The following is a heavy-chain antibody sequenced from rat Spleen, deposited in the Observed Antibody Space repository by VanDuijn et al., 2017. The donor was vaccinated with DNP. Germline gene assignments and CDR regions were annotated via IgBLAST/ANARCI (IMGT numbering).Heavy chain of an antibody. CDR2: ISYSGST. CDR3: ARLEFGGYTYYFDY. V-gene: IGHV3-1*01. Sequence: EVQLQESGPGLVKPSQSLSLSCSVTGYSISSNYWAWIRKFPGNKMEWMGYISYSGSTTYTPSLKGRISITRDTSKNQFFLQLNSVTTEDTATYYCARLEFGGYTYYFDYWGQGVMVTVSS. D-gene: IGHD1-11*01. CDR1: GYSISSNY. J-gene: IGHJ2*01.